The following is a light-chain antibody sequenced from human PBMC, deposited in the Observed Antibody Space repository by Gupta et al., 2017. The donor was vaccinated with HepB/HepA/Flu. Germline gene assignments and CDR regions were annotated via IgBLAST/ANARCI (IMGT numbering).Light chain of an antibody. V-gene: IGKV3-20*01. CDR1: QSVSSSY. J-gene: IGKJ2*04. CDR2: GAS. Sequence: EIVLTQSPGTLSLSPRERATLSCRASQSVSSSYLAWYQQKPGQAPRLLIYGASSRATGIPDRFSGSGSGTDFTLTISRREPEDFAVYYCQQYGSSPPCSFGQGTKLEIK. CDR3: QQYGSSPPCS.